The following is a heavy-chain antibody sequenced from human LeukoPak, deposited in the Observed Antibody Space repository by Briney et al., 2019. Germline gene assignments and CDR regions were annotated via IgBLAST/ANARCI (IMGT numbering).Heavy chain of an antibody. CDR3: ARGSLGLWRDGDYFDY. Sequence: GGPLTLFCVASGFTFSIYWMSWARQATGKGLEWVANIRQDGSETYYLDSVKGRFTISRDNAKNSLYLQVNSLRAEDTAVFYCARGSLGLWRDGDYFDYWGQGTLVTVSS. V-gene: IGHV3-7*01. J-gene: IGHJ4*02. D-gene: IGHD4-17*01. CDR2: IRQDGSET. CDR1: GFTFSIYW.